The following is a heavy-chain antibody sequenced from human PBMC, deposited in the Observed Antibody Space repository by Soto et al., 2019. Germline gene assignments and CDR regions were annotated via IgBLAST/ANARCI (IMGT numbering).Heavy chain of an antibody. V-gene: IGHV4-34*01. J-gene: IGHJ6*02. CDR3: ARLPGYYYGSGSYRGKYYYYGMDV. CDR1: GGSFSGYY. D-gene: IGHD3-10*01. Sequence: PSETLSLTCAVYGGSFSGYYWSWIRQPPGKGLEWIGEINHSGSTNYNPSLKSRVTISVDTSKNQFSLKLSSVTAADTAVYYCARLPGYYYGSGSYRGKYYYYGMDVWGQGTTVS. CDR2: INHSGST.